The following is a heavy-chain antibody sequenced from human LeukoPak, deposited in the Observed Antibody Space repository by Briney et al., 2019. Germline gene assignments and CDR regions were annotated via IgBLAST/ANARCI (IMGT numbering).Heavy chain of an antibody. V-gene: IGHV3-30*02. Sequence: GGSLRLSCAASGFTFSSYGMHWVRQAPGKGLEGVAFIRYDGSNKYYADSVKGRFTISRDNSKNTLYLQMNSLRAEDTAVYSCAKLGCSSTSCYHIWGQGTMVTVSS. J-gene: IGHJ3*02. CDR1: GFTFSSYG. CDR2: IRYDGSNK. CDR3: AKLGCSSTSCYHI. D-gene: IGHD2-2*01.